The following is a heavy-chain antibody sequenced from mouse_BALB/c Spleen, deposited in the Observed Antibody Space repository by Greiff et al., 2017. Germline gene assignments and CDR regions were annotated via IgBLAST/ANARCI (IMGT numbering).Heavy chain of an antibody. CDR3: ARTAARAFFDY. D-gene: IGHD3-1*01. Sequence: VQLKQSGPGLVQPSQSLSITCTVSGFSLTSYGVHWVRQSPGKGLEWLGVIWSGGSTDYNAAFISRLSISKDNSKSQVFFKMNSLQANDTAIYYCARTAARAFFDYWGQGTTLTVSS. CDR1: GFSLTSYG. CDR2: IWSGGST. J-gene: IGHJ2*01. V-gene: IGHV2-2*02.